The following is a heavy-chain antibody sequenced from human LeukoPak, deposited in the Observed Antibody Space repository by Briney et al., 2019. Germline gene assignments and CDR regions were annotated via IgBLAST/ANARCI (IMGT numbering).Heavy chain of an antibody. CDR1: GFTFSGHS. J-gene: IGHJ4*02. CDR3: ARGPGGSYSFDY. CDR2: ISSSRTTI. V-gene: IGHV3-48*01. D-gene: IGHD1-26*01. Sequence: PGGSLRHSCAASGFTFSGHSMNWVRLAPGKGLEWVSYISSSRTTIYYADSVKGRFTISRDNARNSLYLEMNSLRAEDSAVYYCARGPGGSYSFDYWGQGTLVTVSS.